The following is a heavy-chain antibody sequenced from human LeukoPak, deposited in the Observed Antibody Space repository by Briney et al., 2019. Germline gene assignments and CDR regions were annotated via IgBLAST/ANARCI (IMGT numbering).Heavy chain of an antibody. Sequence: GGSLRLSCAASGFPFSTYVMHWVRQAPGKGLEWMAFISFNGNNKQYRDSLKGRFTISRDNSKNTLFLQMDSLRPEDTAVYYCAKDVDAAAEYWGQGTLVTVSS. J-gene: IGHJ4*02. CDR2: ISFNGNNK. D-gene: IGHD6-13*01. CDR3: AKDVDAAAEY. V-gene: IGHV3-30*18. CDR1: GFPFSTYV.